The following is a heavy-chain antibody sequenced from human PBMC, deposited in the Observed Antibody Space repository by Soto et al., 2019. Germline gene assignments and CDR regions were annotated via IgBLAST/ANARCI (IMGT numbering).Heavy chain of an antibody. CDR3: AKRKPTVVTQYYYYGMDV. Sequence: EVQLLESGGGLVQPGGSLRLSCAASGFTFSSYAMSWVRQAPGKGLEWVSAISGSGGSTYYADSVKGRFTISRDNSKTTLYLQMNSLRAEDTAVYYCAKRKPTVVTQYYYYGMDVWGQGTTVTVSS. V-gene: IGHV3-23*01. CDR2: ISGSGGST. J-gene: IGHJ6*02. CDR1: GFTFSSYA. D-gene: IGHD4-17*01.